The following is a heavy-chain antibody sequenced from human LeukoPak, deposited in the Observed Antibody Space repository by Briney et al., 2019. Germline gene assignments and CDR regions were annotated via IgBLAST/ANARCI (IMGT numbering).Heavy chain of an antibody. CDR1: GGSFSGYY. CDR3: ARAPLTYYDYVWGSYKSSYYYMDV. Sequence: SETMSLTCAVYGGSFSGYYWSWISQPPGKGLEWIGEINHSGRNNYNPSLKSRVTISVDTSKNQFSLKLSSVTAADTAVYYCARAPLTYYDYVWGSYKSSYYYMDVWGKGTTVTVSS. J-gene: IGHJ6*03. CDR2: INHSGRN. D-gene: IGHD3-16*01. V-gene: IGHV4-34*01.